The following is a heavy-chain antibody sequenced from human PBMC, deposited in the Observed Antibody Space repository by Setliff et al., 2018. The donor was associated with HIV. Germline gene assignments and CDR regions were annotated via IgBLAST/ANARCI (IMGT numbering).Heavy chain of an antibody. D-gene: IGHD2-8*01. V-gene: IGHV4-39*02. CDR2: ILYGGNT. J-gene: IGHJ3*02. Sequence: PSETLSLTCTVSGGSVSSRGYYWGWIRQPPGQGPEWIANILYGGNTYYNPTLKSRVTISVDTSKNHFSLKLNSVTDADTAGYFCARPTTGVGGGAAFDIWGQGTMVTVSS. CDR3: ARPTTGVGGGAAFDI. CDR1: GGSVSSRGYY.